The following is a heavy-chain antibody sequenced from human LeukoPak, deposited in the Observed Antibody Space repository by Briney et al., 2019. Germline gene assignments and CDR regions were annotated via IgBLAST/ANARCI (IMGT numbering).Heavy chain of an antibody. Sequence: PSETLSLTCAVYGGSFSPYYWSWIRQPPGKGLEWIGEINHSGNTNYNPSLNSRVTISVETSKNKFSLKLSSVTAAETAVYYCARGGFYCGGDCYVDYWGQGTLVTVSS. CDR3: ARGGFYCGGDCYVDY. CDR1: GGSFSPYY. D-gene: IGHD2-21*02. J-gene: IGHJ4*02. V-gene: IGHV4-34*01. CDR2: INHSGNT.